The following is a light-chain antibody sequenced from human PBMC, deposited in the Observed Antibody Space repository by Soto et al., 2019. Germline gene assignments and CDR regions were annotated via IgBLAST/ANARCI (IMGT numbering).Light chain of an antibody. V-gene: IGKV1-5*01. Sequence: DIQMTQSPSTLAAYVGDRVTITCRASQSVSNWLAWYQQKRGKAPKLLIYAASTLQSGVPSRFSGSGSGTDFTLTISCLQSEDFETYYCQQYYSYPRTFGQGTKVDI. J-gene: IGKJ1*01. CDR3: QQYYSYPRT. CDR2: AAS. CDR1: QSVSNW.